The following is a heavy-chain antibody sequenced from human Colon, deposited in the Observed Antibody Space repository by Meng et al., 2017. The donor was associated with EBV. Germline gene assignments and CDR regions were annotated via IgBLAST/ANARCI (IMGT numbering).Heavy chain of an antibody. CDR2: ISTNTGNP. J-gene: IGHJ4*02. CDR1: GYNFTRYP. Sequence: VQLVQSGSELKKPGASVKVSCKASGYNFTRYPMNWVRQAPGQGLEWMGWISTNTGNPTYAQGFTGRFVFSVDTSVSTAYLQISSLKAEDTAVYYCGTLKYTSGFYGPAYWGQGALVTVSS. D-gene: IGHD6-19*01. CDR3: GTLKYTSGFYGPAY. V-gene: IGHV7-4-1*02.